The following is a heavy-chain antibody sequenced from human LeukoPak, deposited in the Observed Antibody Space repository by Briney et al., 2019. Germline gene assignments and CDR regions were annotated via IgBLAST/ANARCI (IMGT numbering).Heavy chain of an antibody. Sequence: SETLSLTCTVSGGSISSSSYYWGWIRQPPGKGLEWTGSIYYSGSTYYNPSLKSRVTISVDTSKNQFSLKLSSVTAADTAVYYCARTIFGVVITLFDYWGQGTLVTVSS. J-gene: IGHJ4*02. CDR3: ARTIFGVVITLFDY. D-gene: IGHD3-3*01. V-gene: IGHV4-39*07. CDR2: IYYSGST. CDR1: GGSISSSSYY.